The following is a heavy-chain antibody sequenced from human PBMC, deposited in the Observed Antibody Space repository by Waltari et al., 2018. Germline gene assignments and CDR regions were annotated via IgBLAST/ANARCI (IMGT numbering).Heavy chain of an antibody. V-gene: IGHV3-7*01. D-gene: IGHD2-21*01. CDR3: ARDNTGGLLLFDY. Sequence: EVQLVESGGGLVQPGGSLRLSCAASGFTFSSYWMSWVRQAPGKGLGWVANIKQDGSEKYYVDSVKGRFTISRDNAKNSLYLQMNSLRAEDTAVYYCARDNTGGLLLFDYWGQGTLVTVSS. J-gene: IGHJ4*02. CDR1: GFTFSSYW. CDR2: IKQDGSEK.